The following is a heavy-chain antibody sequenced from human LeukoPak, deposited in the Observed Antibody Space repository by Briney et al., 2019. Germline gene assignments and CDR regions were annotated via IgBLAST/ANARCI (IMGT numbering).Heavy chain of an antibody. V-gene: IGHV4-39*01. D-gene: IGHD5-18*01. CDR1: GGSISSSSYY. J-gene: IGHJ4*02. CDR3: ASLYSYGYYYFDY. CDR2: IYYSGST. Sequence: SETMSLTCTVSGGSISSSSYYWGWIRQPPGKGLEWIGSIYYSGSTYYNPSLKSRVTISVDTSKNQFSLKLSSVTAADTAVYYCASLYSYGYYYFDYWGQGTLVTVSS.